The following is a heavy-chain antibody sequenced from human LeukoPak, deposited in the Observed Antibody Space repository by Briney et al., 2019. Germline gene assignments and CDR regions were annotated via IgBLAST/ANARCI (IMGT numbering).Heavy chain of an antibody. CDR3: ARGADSSGYYSIFYFDY. CDR1: GGSMSGYY. V-gene: IGHV4-59*01. Sequence: SETLSLTCTVSGGSMSGYYWSWIRQPPGKGLEWFGYIFSSGGTNYNPSLKSRVTISVDTSKNQFSLKLSSVTAADTAVYYCARGADSSGYYSIFYFDYWGQGTLVTVSS. J-gene: IGHJ4*02. D-gene: IGHD3-22*01. CDR2: IFSSGGT.